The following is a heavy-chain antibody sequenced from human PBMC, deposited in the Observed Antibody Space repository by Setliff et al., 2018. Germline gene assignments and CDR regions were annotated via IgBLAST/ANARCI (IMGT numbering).Heavy chain of an antibody. CDR2: IYSRGNT. V-gene: IGHV4-4*07. D-gene: IGHD6-13*01. Sequence: PSETLSLTCTVSGGSIGSYYWTWIRHSAGKGLEWIGRIYSRGNTNYNPSLKSRVTLSVDTSKNLFSLKMTSMTAADTAIYYCARENIAAEDWGQGTLVT. J-gene: IGHJ4*02. CDR1: GGSIGSYY. CDR3: ARENIAAED.